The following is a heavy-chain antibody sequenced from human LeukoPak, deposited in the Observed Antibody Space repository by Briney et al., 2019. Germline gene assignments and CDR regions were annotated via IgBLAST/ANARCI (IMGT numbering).Heavy chain of an antibody. CDR2: MNPNSGNT. J-gene: IGHJ5*02. D-gene: IGHD3-10*01. CDR3: TRVVKRGDNWFDP. Sequence: GASVKVSCKASGYTFTSYDINWVRQATGQGLEGMVWMNPNSGNTGYSQKFQGRVITTRNTSISTAYMDLSSLRSEDTAVYYCTRVVKRGDNWFDPWGQGTLVTVSS. V-gene: IGHV1-8*03. CDR1: GYTFTSYD.